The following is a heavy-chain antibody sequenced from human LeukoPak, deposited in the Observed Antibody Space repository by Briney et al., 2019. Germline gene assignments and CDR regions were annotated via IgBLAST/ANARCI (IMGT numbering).Heavy chain of an antibody. CDR1: GYTFTGYY. D-gene: IGHD3-16*01. CDR2: ISAYNGNT. CDR3: ASGPGLGELNFDY. Sequence: GSSVKVSCKASGYTFTGYYMHWVRQAPGLGLEWMGWISAYNGNTNYAQKLQGRVTMTTDTSTSTAYMELRSLRSDDTAVYYCASGPGLGELNFDYWGQGTLVTVSS. J-gene: IGHJ4*02. V-gene: IGHV1-18*04.